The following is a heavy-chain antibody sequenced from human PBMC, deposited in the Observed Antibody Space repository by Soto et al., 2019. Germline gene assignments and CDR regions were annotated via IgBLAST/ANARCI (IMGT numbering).Heavy chain of an antibody. Sequence: QVQLQESGPGLVKPSETLSLTCTVSGGSISSYYWSWIRQPPGKGLEWIGYIYYSGSTNYNPSLKSRVTISVDTSKTQFSLKLSSVTAADTAVYYCARHKGAMVTFDYWGQGTLVTVSS. J-gene: IGHJ4*02. D-gene: IGHD5-18*01. CDR2: IYYSGST. V-gene: IGHV4-59*08. CDR3: ARHKGAMVTFDY. CDR1: GGSISSYY.